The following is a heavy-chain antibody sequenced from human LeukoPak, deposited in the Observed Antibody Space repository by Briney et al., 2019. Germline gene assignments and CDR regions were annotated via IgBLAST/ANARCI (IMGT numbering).Heavy chain of an antibody. V-gene: IGHV1-3*01. J-gene: IGHJ4*02. CDR3: ARDNIEVVPAAIEVDY. Sequence: ASVKVSCKASGYTFTSYAMHWVRQAPGQRLEWMGWINAGNGNTKYSQKFQGRVTITRDTSASTAYMELSRLRSDDTAVYYCARDNIEVVPAAIEVDYWGQGTLVTVSS. CDR1: GYTFTSYA. D-gene: IGHD2-2*01. CDR2: INAGNGNT.